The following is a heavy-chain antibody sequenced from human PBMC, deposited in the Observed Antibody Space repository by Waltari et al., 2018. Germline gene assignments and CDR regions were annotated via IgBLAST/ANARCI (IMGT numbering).Heavy chain of an antibody. CDR3: AKDAFGNTYLDH. CDR1: GFTFSSYG. CDR2: IWYDGSNK. Sequence: QVQLVESGGGVVQPGRSLRLSCAASGFTFSSYGMHWVRQAPGKGLEWVAVIWYDGSNKYYADSVKGRFTISRDNSKNTLYLQMNSLRVDDTGIYYCAKDAFGNTYLDHWGQGTVVTVSS. V-gene: IGHV3-30*18. D-gene: IGHD3-10*01. J-gene: IGHJ5*02.